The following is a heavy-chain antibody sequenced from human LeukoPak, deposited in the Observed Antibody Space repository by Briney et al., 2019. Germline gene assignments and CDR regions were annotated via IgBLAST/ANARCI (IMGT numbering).Heavy chain of an antibody. J-gene: IGHJ4*02. V-gene: IGHV3-21*01. Sequence: GGSLRLSCAASGFTFSSYSMNWVRQAPGKGLEWVSSISSSSSYIYYADSVKGRFTISRDNAKSSLYLQMNSLRAEDTAVYYCARDSKWELDYWGQGTLVTVSS. CDR2: ISSSSSYI. CDR3: ARDSKWELDY. D-gene: IGHD1-26*01. CDR1: GFTFSSYS.